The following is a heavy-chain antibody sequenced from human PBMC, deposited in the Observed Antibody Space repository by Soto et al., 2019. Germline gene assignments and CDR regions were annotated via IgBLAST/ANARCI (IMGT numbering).Heavy chain of an antibody. D-gene: IGHD1-20*01. Sequence: PGGSLRLSCVASGFIFNSYGMHLVRQAPGKGLEWVTVISYDGGNQYYADSVKGRFTISRDNSKDTLYLQMHGLRSDDTAVYFCARGPITQTSFIDHWGQGTLVTVSS. CDR3: ARGPITQTSFIDH. J-gene: IGHJ4*02. CDR1: GFIFNSYG. CDR2: ISYDGGNQ. V-gene: IGHV3-30*19.